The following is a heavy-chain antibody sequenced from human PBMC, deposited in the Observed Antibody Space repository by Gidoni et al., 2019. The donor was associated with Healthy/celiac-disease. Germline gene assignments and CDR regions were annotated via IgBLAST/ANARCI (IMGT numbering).Heavy chain of an antibody. D-gene: IGHD1-1*01. V-gene: IGHV3-9*01. CDR3: AKDMALTTYYGMDV. J-gene: IGHJ6*02. Sequence: EVRLVESGGGLVQPGRSLRLSCAASGFTFDDYAMHWVRQAPGKGLEWVSGISWNSGSIGYADSVKGRFTISRDNAKNSLYLQMNSLRAEDTALYYCAKDMALTTYYGMDVWGQGTTVTVSS. CDR2: ISWNSGSI. CDR1: GFTFDDYA.